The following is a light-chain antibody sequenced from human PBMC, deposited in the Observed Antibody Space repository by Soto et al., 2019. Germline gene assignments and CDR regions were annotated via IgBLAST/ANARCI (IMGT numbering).Light chain of an antibody. CDR3: QQYGSSXT. V-gene: IGKV3-20*01. CDR2: GAS. CDR1: QSVSSNY. J-gene: IGKJ1*01. Sequence: EIVLTQSPGTLSLSPGERATLSCRASQSVSSNYLAWYQQKPGQAPRLLIYGASSRATGIPDRFSGSGSGTDFTLSISRLEPEDFAVYYCQQYGSSXTFGQGT.